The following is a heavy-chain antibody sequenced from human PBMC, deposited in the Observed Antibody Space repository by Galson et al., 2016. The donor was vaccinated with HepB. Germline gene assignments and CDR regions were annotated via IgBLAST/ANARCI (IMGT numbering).Heavy chain of an antibody. J-gene: IGHJ4*02. D-gene: IGHD3-16*01. V-gene: IGHV3-9*01. CDR2: ISLNSNEK. CDR3: ARSPRIQVWRRYDFFEY. Sequence: SLRLSCATSGFTFDHYAMHWVRQPPGKGLEWVAGISLNSNEKHYAASVKGRFTISRDNAKNSLYLQMNSLRAEDTAVYYCARSPRIQVWRRYDFFEYWGQGSLVTVSS. CDR1: GFTFDHYA.